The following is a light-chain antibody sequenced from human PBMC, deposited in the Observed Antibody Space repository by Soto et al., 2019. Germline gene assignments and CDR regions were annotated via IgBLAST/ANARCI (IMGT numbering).Light chain of an antibody. CDR1: SSDVGGYNY. J-gene: IGLJ2*01. CDR2: DVS. Sequence: QSVLTQPASVSGSPGQSITISCTGTSSDVGGYNYVSWYQQHPGKAPKLMIYDVSNRPSGVSNRFSGSKSGNTASLTISGLQAEDEADYYCSSDTSSLVFGGGTQLTVL. CDR3: SSDTSSLV. V-gene: IGLV2-14*01.